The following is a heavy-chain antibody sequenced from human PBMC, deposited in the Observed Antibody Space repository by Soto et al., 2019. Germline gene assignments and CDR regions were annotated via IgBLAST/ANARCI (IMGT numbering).Heavy chain of an antibody. D-gene: IGHD1-26*01. CDR3: ARGGWELTPTDAFDI. CDR1: GYTFTGYY. CDR2: INPNSGGT. J-gene: IGHJ3*02. Sequence: ASVKVSCKASGYTFTGYYMPWVRQAPGQGLEWMGWINPNSGGTNYAQKFQGRVTMTRDTSISTAYMELSRLRSDDTAVYYCARGGWELTPTDAFDIWGQGTMVTVSS. V-gene: IGHV1-2*02.